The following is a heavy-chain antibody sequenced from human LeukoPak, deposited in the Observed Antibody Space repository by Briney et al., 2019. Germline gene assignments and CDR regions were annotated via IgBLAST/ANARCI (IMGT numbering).Heavy chain of an antibody. D-gene: IGHD2-2*01. J-gene: IGHJ5*02. CDR3: ARGVGTSWFAP. CDR2: INPKSGGA. CDR1: GYTFSDYY. Sequence: RASVKVSCKAYGYTFSDYYMHWVRQAPGQGLEWMGWINPKSGGANFAEKFQGRVTMTRDTSIRTVYLKLSRVTYDDTAVYYCARGVGTSWFAPWGQGTLVTASS. V-gene: IGHV1-2*02.